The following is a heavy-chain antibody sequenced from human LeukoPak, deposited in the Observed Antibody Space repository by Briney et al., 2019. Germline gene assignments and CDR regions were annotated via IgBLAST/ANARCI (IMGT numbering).Heavy chain of an antibody. CDR1: GGSISSSSYY. Sequence: SETLSLTCTVSGGSISSSSYYWAWIRQPPGKGLEWIGSIYYSGSTYYNPPLKSRVTISVDTSKNQFSLKLSSVTAADTAVYYCAKRMKYYYYMDVWGKGTTVTISS. J-gene: IGHJ6*03. CDR3: AKRMKYYYYMDV. V-gene: IGHV4-39*07. CDR2: IYYSGST.